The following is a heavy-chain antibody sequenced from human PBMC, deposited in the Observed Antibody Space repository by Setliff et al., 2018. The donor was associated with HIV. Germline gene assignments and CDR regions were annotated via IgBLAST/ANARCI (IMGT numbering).Heavy chain of an antibody. Sequence: GGSLRLSCAASGFTVSSNYMNWVRQAPGKGLEWVSIIYSGGSTYYADSVKGRFTISRDNSKNTLYLQMNSLRTEDTAVYYCAADPQTGTTSYDAFDIWGQGTVVTVS. CDR2: IYSGGST. J-gene: IGHJ3*02. D-gene: IGHD1-7*01. CDR3: AADPQTGTTSYDAFDI. V-gene: IGHV3-53*01. CDR1: GFTVSSNY.